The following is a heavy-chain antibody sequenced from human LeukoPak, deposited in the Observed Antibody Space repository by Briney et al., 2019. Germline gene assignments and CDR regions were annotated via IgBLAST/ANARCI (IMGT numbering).Heavy chain of an antibody. J-gene: IGHJ4*02. CDR2: ISSSSSYI. Sequence: GGSLGLSCVASGFTFSSYSMNWVRQAPGKGLEWVSSISSSSSYIYYADSVKGRFTISRDNAKNSLYLQMNSLRAEDTAVYYCARTYSRLVIGVSDYWGQGTLVTVSS. CDR3: ARTYSRLVIGVSDY. D-gene: IGHD3-10*01. V-gene: IGHV3-21*01. CDR1: GFTFSSYS.